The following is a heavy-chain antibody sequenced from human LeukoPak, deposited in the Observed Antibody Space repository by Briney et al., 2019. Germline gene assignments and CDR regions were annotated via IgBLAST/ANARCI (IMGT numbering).Heavy chain of an antibody. D-gene: IGHD6-13*01. J-gene: IGHJ6*03. CDR3: ARAAAGMGHYYYYYMDV. CDR2: LSHDGSNA. CDR1: GFTFSTYT. V-gene: IGHV3-30*01. Sequence: PGGSLRLSCSASGFTFSTYTMHWVRQAPGKGLECVAFLSHDGSNAYYADSVKGRFTISRDNSKNTLYLQMTSLRAEDTAVYYCARAAAGMGHYYYYYMDVWGRGTTDSVSS.